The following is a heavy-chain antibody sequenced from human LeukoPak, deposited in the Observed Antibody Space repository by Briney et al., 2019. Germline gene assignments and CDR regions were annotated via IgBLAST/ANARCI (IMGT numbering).Heavy chain of an antibody. D-gene: IGHD3-16*01. Sequence: SVRGSCKASGYTFTGYYMHWVRPTPGQGLEWMGGINPHSGGTNYAHKFQGRGTMTRDTSITTAYMERSRLRADDTPVHVCVRDLGDCVWGSLGVATDYYMDVWGKGSTVTISS. CDR2: INPHSGGT. CDR1: GYTFTGYY. J-gene: IGHJ6*03. CDR3: VRDLGDCVWGSLGVATDYYMDV. V-gene: IGHV1-2*02.